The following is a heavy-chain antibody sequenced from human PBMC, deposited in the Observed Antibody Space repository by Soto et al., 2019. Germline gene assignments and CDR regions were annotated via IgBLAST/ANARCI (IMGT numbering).Heavy chain of an antibody. CDR2: VYSTGST. CDR1: GDYSIAIGGH. J-gene: IGHJ4*02. Sequence: SETLPVTWCVAGDYSIAIGGHWVCIRQPPGKGLQWIGNVYSTGSTFSHPSLTSRVFISVDTSKNKFSLRLTSVTAADTAVYSCARSHYTYGHGIDYWGQGIMVTVSS. V-gene: IGHV4-39*01. D-gene: IGHD2-8*01. CDR3: ARSHYTYGHGIDY.